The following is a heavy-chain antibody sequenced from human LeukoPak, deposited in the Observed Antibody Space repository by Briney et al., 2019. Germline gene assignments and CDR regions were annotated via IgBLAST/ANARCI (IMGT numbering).Heavy chain of an antibody. CDR3: ARVQSSIVMSPIPTFDY. D-gene: IGHD2-21*02. CDR2: IRNSSSHI. J-gene: IGHJ4*02. CDR1: GFTFSRYT. Sequence: KSGGSLRLSCAASGFTFSRYTMNGVRQAPGKGLEWVSSIRNSSSHIFYADSVKGRFIISRDNAQNSLFLQMNSLRPEDTAVYYCARVQSSIVMSPIPTFDYWGQGILVTVSS. V-gene: IGHV3-21*01.